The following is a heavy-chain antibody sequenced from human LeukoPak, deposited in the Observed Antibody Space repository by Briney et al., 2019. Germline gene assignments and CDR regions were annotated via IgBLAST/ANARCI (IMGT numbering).Heavy chain of an antibody. D-gene: IGHD3-22*01. CDR2: IKEDGTEK. CDR3: AKDSLHYYDSSGYQFDY. CDR1: GFTFSTYW. V-gene: IGHV3-7*03. Sequence: GGSLRLSCAASGFTFSTYWMSWVRQAPGKGLEWVASIKEDGTEKNYVDSVKGRFTISRDNAKNSLYLQMNSLRAEDTALYYCAKDSLHYYDSSGYQFDYWGQGTLVTVSS. J-gene: IGHJ4*02.